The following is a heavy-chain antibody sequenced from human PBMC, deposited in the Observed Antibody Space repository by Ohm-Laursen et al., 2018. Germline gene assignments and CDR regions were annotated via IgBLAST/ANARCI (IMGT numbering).Heavy chain of an antibody. V-gene: IGHV3-53*01. J-gene: IGHJ4*02. Sequence: SLRLSCAASGFTVSSNYMSWVRQAPGKGLEWVSVIYSGGSTYYADSVKGRFTISRDNSKNTLYLQMNSLRAEDTAMYYCARDIDWVAFDYWGQGTLVTVSS. CDR1: GFTVSSNY. CDR2: IYSGGST. D-gene: IGHD3-9*01. CDR3: ARDIDWVAFDY.